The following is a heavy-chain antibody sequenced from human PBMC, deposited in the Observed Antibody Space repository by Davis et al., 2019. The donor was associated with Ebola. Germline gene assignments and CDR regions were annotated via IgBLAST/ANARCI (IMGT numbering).Heavy chain of an antibody. J-gene: IGHJ6*02. CDR2: IYYSGST. CDR1: GGSFSGYY. V-gene: IGHV4-31*11. D-gene: IGHD3-3*01. CDR3: ARGYYDFWSGYFTYYYYGMDV. Sequence: PSETLSLTCAVYGGSFSGYYWSWIRQHPGKGLEWIGYIYYSGSTYYNPSLKSRVTISVDTSKNQFSLKLSSVTAADTAVYYCARGYYDFWSGYFTYYYYGMDVWGQGTTVTVSS.